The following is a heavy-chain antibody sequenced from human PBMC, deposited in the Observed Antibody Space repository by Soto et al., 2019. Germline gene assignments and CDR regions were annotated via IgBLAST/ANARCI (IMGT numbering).Heavy chain of an antibody. V-gene: IGHV4-39*01. CDR1: DDSISSSTYY. D-gene: IGHD3-22*01. CDR3: ARRPSSGYAYYFDY. J-gene: IGHJ4*02. CDR2: IFYTGST. Sequence: PSETLSLTCSVSDDSISSSTYYWGWIRQPPGKGLEWLGYIFYTGSTYKNPSLKGRVTISADSSKNQFSVNLTSVTATDTAVYYCARRPSSGYAYYFDYWGQGILVTVSS.